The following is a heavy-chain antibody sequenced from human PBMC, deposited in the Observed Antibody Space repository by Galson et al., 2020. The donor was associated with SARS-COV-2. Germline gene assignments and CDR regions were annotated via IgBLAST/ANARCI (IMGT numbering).Heavy chain of an antibody. V-gene: IGHV3-74*01. Sequence: ALHGESLKISCAASGFTFSSYWMHWVRQASGKGLVWVSRIYSEGSSTSYADSVKGRFTISGDNAKNTLYLHMSSLRAEDTAVYYCARGDMRNDYFDYWGQGTLVTVSS. D-gene: IGHD3-16*01. CDR3: ARGDMRNDYFDY. CDR1: GFTFSSYW. CDR2: IYSEGSST. J-gene: IGHJ4*02.